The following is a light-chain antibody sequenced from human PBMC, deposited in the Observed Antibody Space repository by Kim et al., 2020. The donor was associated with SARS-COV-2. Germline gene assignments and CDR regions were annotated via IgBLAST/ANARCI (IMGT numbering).Light chain of an antibody. Sequence: DIQMTQSPTSLSASVRDRVTITCRASEDIRNDLGWYQQISGKAPKRLIYAASSLQSGVPSRFSGSGSGTEFTLTISSLQPEDFATYYCLQYNTFPWTFGQGTKVEIK. V-gene: IGKV1-17*01. CDR2: AAS. J-gene: IGKJ1*01. CDR1: EDIRND. CDR3: LQYNTFPWT.